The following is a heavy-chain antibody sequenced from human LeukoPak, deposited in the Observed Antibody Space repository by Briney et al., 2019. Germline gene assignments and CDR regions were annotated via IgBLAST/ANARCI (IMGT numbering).Heavy chain of an antibody. CDR1: GDSVSSNSAA. Sequence: SQTLSLTCAISGDSVSSNSAAWNWIRQSPSRGLEWLGRTYYRSKWYNDYAVSVKSRITINPDTSKNQFSLQLNSVTPEDTAVYYCARAGRFSPYSSSWYYFDYWGQGTLVTVSS. V-gene: IGHV6-1*01. CDR2: TYYRSKWYN. CDR3: ARAGRFSPYSSSWYYFDY. J-gene: IGHJ4*02. D-gene: IGHD6-13*01.